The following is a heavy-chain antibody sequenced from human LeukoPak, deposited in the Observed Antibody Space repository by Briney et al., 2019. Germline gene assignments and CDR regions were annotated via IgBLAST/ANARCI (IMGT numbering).Heavy chain of an antibody. V-gene: IGHV4-30-2*01. CDR1: GGSISSGGYY. Sequence: PSETLSLTCTVSGGSISSGGYYWSWIRQPPGKGLEWIGYIYHSGSTYYNPSLKSRVTISVDRSKNQFSLKLSSVTAADTAVYYCAGCSTSLREFDYWGQGTLVTVSS. J-gene: IGHJ4*02. D-gene: IGHD2-2*01. CDR3: AGCSTSLREFDY. CDR2: IYHSGST.